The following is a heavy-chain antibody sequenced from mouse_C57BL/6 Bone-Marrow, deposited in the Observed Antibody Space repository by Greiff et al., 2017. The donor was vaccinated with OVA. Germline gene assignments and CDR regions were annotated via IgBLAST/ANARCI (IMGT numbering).Heavy chain of an antibody. CDR1: GFNIKDDY. V-gene: IGHV14-4*01. CDR2: IDPENGDT. J-gene: IGHJ3*01. D-gene: IGHD1-1*01. Sequence: VQLQQSGAELVRPGASVKLSCTASGFNIKDDYMHWVKQRPEQGLEWIGWIDPENGDTEYASKFQGKATITADTSSNTAYLQLSSLTSEDTAVYYCTTPCDYYGSPWFAYWGQGTLVTVSA. CDR3: TTPCDYYGSPWFAY.